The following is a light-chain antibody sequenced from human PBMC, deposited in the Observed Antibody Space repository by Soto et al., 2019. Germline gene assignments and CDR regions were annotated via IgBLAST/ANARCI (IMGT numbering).Light chain of an antibody. CDR1: QGISSY. J-gene: IGKJ3*01. CDR3: QQYYSYPLT. V-gene: IGKV1-8*01. CDR2: AAS. Sequence: AIRMTQSPSSLSASTGDRVTITCRASQGISSYLAWYQQKPGKAPKLLIYAASTLQSVVPSRFSGSGSGTDFTLTISCLQSEAFATYYCQQYYSYPLTFGPGTKVDIK.